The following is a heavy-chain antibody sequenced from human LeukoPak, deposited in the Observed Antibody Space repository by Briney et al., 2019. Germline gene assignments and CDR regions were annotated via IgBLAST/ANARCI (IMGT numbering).Heavy chain of an antibody. Sequence: ASVKVSCKASGYTFTSYYMHWVRQAPGQGLEWMRIIDPSGGGTSYAQRFQGRVTMTRDTSTSTVYMELSSLRSEDTAVYYCASLGSGSSPIIDFDYWGQGTLVTVSS. CDR2: IDPSGGGT. D-gene: IGHD3-10*01. CDR3: ASLGSGSSPIIDFDY. V-gene: IGHV1-46*01. CDR1: GYTFTSYY. J-gene: IGHJ4*02.